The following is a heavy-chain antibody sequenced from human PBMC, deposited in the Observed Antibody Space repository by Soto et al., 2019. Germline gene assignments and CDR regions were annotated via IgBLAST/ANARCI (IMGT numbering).Heavy chain of an antibody. Sequence: EVQLLESGGGLVQPGGSLTLSCAASGFSFSSYPMNWVRQAPGKGLESVAVIMGTGGKTYYADSVQGRFTISRDDSNSTVFLQMNSLRADDTATYYCAKGGDNWFFDYRGQGTLVTVTS. V-gene: IGHV3-23*01. D-gene: IGHD3-10*01. CDR3: AKGGDNWFFDY. J-gene: IGHJ4*02. CDR1: GFSFSSYP. CDR2: IMGTGGKT.